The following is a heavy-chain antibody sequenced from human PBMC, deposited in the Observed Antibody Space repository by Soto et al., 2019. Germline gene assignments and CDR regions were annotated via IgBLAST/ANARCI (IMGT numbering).Heavy chain of an antibody. CDR2: ISTRSTTI. CDR3: VMGYYFDY. Sequence: EVLLVESGGGLVQPGGSLRLSCAASGLTFSSYSMNWVRQAPGKGLEWVSDISTRSTTIHYADSVKGRSTISRDNALHSLYVQMHSLTAEVTAVYYCVMGYYFDYWGQGPLVTVSS. J-gene: IGHJ4*02. CDR1: GLTFSSYS. D-gene: IGHD2-8*01. V-gene: IGHV3-48*01.